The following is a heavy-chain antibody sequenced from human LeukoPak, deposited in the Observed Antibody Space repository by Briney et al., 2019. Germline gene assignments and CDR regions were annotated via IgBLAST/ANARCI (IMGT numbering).Heavy chain of an antibody. V-gene: IGHV1-46*01. CDR1: GYTFTSYY. Sequence: GASVKVSCKASGYTFTSYYMHWVRQAPGQGLEWMGIINPSGGSTSYAQKFQGRVTMTRDTSTSTVYMELSSLRSEDTAVYYCARRRGYCSSTSCYTADYWGQGTLVTVSS. J-gene: IGHJ4*02. D-gene: IGHD2-2*02. CDR2: INPSGGST. CDR3: ARRRGYCSSTSCYTADY.